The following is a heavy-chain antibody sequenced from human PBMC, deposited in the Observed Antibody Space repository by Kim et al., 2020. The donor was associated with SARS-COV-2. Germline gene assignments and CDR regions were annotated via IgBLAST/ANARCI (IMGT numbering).Heavy chain of an antibody. D-gene: IGHD6-19*01. V-gene: IGHV1-58*01. CDR3: AGPTSPGYTSGWFDH. CDR1: RFAFSTSA. Sequence: SVKVSCKASRFAFSTSAVQWVRQARGQPLEWIGWIVVGSGNTDYAQKFQERVTITRDMSTNTAYMELSSLRSEDTAVYYCAGPTSPGYTSGWFDHWGQGTLVTVSS. J-gene: IGHJ5*02. CDR2: IVVGSGNT.